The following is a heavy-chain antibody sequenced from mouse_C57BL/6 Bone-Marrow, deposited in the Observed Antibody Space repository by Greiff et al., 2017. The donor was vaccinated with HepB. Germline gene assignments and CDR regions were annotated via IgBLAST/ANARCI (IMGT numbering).Heavy chain of an antibody. Sequence: EVQLQQSGPELVKPGASVKISCKASGYTFTDYYMNWVKQSHGKSLEWIGDINPNNGGTSYNQKFKGKATLTVDKSSSTAYMELRSLTSEDSAVYYCARRAIFFYYYGSSHYFDYWGQGTTLTVSS. J-gene: IGHJ2*01. CDR1: GYTFTDYY. CDR3: ARRAIFFYYYGSSHYFDY. D-gene: IGHD1-1*01. V-gene: IGHV1-26*01. CDR2: INPNNGGT.